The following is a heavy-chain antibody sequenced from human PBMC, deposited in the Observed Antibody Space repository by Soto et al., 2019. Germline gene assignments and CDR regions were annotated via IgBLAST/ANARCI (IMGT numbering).Heavy chain of an antibody. CDR2: ISYDGSNK. CDR1: GFTFSSYA. J-gene: IGHJ5*02. V-gene: IGHV3-30-3*01. Sequence: SLRLACAASGFTFSSYAMHWVRQAPGKGLEWVAVISYDGSNKYYADSVNGQVTIPRDNSKNTLYLQMNSLRAEDTAVYYCAIWDYCYAIMFWPWGQGTLVTGS. CDR3: AIWDYCYAIMFWP. D-gene: IGHD1-7*01.